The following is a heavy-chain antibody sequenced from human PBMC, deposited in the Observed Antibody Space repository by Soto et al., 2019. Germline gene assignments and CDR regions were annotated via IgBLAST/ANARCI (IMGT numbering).Heavy chain of an antibody. CDR3: ARLRRYSSSAIDS. CDR1: GFTVSSNY. D-gene: IGHD6-6*01. Sequence: GGSLRLSCAASGFTVSSNYMSWVRQAPGKGLEWVSVIYSGGSTYYADSVKGRFTISRDNSKNTLYLQMNSLRAEDTAVYYCARLRRYSSSAIDSLRQGTLVTVS. V-gene: IGHV3-53*01. CDR2: IYSGGST. J-gene: IGHJ4*02.